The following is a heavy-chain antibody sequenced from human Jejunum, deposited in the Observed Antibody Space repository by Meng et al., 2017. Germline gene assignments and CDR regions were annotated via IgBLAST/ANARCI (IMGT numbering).Heavy chain of an antibody. Sequence: GGSLRLSCAASGFIFSNYWMTWVRQAPGKGLEWVACTNQDGSHQYSVDSVKGRFTIPRDNAKNSLYLQMSSLRAEDTAVYYCATGGDGYIYEARGSWGQGTLVTVSS. CDR3: ATGGDGYIYEARGS. J-gene: IGHJ5*02. V-gene: IGHV3-7*01. CDR1: GFIFSNYW. D-gene: IGHD5-18*01. CDR2: TNQDGSHQ.